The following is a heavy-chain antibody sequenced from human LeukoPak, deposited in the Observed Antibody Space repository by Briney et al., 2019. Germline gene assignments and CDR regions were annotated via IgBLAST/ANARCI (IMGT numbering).Heavy chain of an antibody. J-gene: IGHJ4*02. D-gene: IGHD1-20*01. Sequence: GGSLRLSCAVSGLTVSSNYMSWVRQAPGKGLECVAVTYSGGSTYSADSVKGRFTISRDNSKNTLCLQMNSLRAEDTAVYYCASGITGTLIYWGQGTLVTVSS. CDR3: ASGITGTLIY. CDR2: TYSGGST. CDR1: GLTVSSNY. V-gene: IGHV3-53*01.